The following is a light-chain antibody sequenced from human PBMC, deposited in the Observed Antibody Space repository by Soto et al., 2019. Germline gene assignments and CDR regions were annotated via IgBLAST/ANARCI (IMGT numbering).Light chain of an antibody. CDR3: SSYTSSSTYV. CDR2: DVS. J-gene: IGLJ1*01. Sequence: QSMLTQPASVSGSPGQSITISCTGTSSDVGGYNYVSWYQQHPGKAPKLMIYDVSNRPSGVSNRFSGSKSGNTASLTISGLQAEDEADYYCSSYTSSSTYVFGTGTKVTLL. CDR1: SSDVGGYNY. V-gene: IGLV2-14*01.